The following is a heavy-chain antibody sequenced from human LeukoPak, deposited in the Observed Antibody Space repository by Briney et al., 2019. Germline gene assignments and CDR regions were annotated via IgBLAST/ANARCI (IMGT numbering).Heavy chain of an antibody. V-gene: IGHV3-66*01. J-gene: IGHJ4*02. CDR3: ARERGAYDY. Sequence: GGSLGLSCSASGLTVSTNFMNWVRQAPGKGLEWVSMIHKDGRTDYADSVRARFTISRDNSKNTVYLQMNSLRAEDTAVYYCARERGAYDYWGQGTLVTVSS. D-gene: IGHD3-16*01. CDR2: IHKDGRT. CDR1: GLTVSTNF.